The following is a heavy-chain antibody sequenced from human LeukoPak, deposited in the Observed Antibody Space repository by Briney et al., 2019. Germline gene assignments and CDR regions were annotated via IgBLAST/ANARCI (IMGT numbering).Heavy chain of an antibody. Sequence: SVKVSCKASGGTFSSYAMSGVRQAGGQGLEGMGGIIPIFGTANYAQKFHGRVTITADESTSTAYMELSSLRSEDTAVYYCARQNDYGDREYFQHWGQGTLVTVSS. CDR3: ARQNDYGDREYFQH. J-gene: IGHJ1*01. V-gene: IGHV1-69*01. D-gene: IGHD4-17*01. CDR2: IIPIFGTA. CDR1: GGTFSSYA.